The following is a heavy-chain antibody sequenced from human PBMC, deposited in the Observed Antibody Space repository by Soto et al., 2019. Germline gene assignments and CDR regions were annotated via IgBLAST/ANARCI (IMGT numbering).Heavy chain of an antibody. CDR1: GGSFSGYY. CDR2: INHSGST. V-gene: IGHV4-34*01. D-gene: IGHD2-21*01. Sequence: PSETLSLTCAVYGGSFSGYYWSWIRQPPGKGLEWIGEINHSGSTNYNPSLESRVTISVDTSRNQFSLKLSSVTAADTAVYYCARRAVVAVTGSLDNWLDPWGQGILVTVS. CDR3: ARRAVVAVTGSLDNWLDP. J-gene: IGHJ5*02.